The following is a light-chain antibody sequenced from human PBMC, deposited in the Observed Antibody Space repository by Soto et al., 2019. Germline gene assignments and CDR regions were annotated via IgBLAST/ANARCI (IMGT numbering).Light chain of an antibody. J-gene: IGLJ7*01. CDR1: SSDVGAYDY. CDR3: GSYAGSSNV. CDR2: DVS. V-gene: IGLV2-14*03. Sequence: QSALTQPASVSGSPGQSITISCTGTSSDVGAYDYVSWYQQHPGTAPKLIIYDVSHRPSGVSDRFSGSKSGNTASLTISGLQAEDEANYYCGSYAGSSNVFGAGTQLTVL.